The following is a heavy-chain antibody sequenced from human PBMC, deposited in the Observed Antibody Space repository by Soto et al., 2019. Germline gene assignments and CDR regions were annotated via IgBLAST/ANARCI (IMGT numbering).Heavy chain of an antibody. V-gene: IGHV4-39*01. CDR1: GGSISSSAYY. J-gene: IGHJ5*02. CDR3: AVFRNDGTQXFDP. D-gene: IGHD1-1*01. CDR2: IYYSGST. Sequence: PSETLSLTCTVSGGSISSSAYYGGWIRQPPGKGLEWIGAIYYSGSTYYSPSLKDRVTMSVDTSKNHFSLKLTSVTAADTAVYYCAVFRNDGTQXFDPWSQGTLVTVSS.